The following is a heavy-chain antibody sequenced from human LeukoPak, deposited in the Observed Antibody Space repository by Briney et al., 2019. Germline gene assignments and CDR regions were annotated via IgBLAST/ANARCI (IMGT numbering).Heavy chain of an antibody. Sequence: ETLSLTCAVSGDSFSGFSWSWIRQPPGKGLEWVSSISSSSSYIYYADSVKGRFTISRDNAKNSLYLQMNSLRAEDTAVYYCARGSGWGPHFDYWGQGTLVTVSS. CDR1: GDSFSGFS. J-gene: IGHJ4*02. V-gene: IGHV3-21*01. CDR2: ISSSSSYI. CDR3: ARGSGWGPHFDY. D-gene: IGHD6-19*01.